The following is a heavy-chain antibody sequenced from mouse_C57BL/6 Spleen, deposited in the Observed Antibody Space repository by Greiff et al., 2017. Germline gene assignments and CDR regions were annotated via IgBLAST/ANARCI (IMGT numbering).Heavy chain of an antibody. CDR3: ARGGSSGSPFAY. D-gene: IGHD3-2*02. V-gene: IGHV1-64*01. Sequence: VQLQQPGAELVKPGASVKLSCKASGYTFTSYWMHWVKQRPGQGLEWIGMIHPNSGSTNYNEKFKSKATLTVDKSSSTAYMQLSSLTSEDSAVYYCARGGSSGSPFAYWGQGTLVTVSA. CDR2: IHPNSGST. CDR1: GYTFTSYW. J-gene: IGHJ3*01.